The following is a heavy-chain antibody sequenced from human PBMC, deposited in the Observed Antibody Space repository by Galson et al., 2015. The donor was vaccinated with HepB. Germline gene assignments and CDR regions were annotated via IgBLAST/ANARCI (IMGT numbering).Heavy chain of an antibody. CDR2: ISYDGSNK. Sequence: SLRLSCAASGFTFSSYAMHWVRQAPGKGLEWVAVISYDGSNKYYADSVKGRFTISRDNSKNTLYLQMNSLRAEDTAVYYCARDPRRSSGWYFVYWGQGTLVTVSS. CDR3: ARDPRRSSGWYFVY. CDR1: GFTFSSYA. V-gene: IGHV3-30*04. D-gene: IGHD6-19*01. J-gene: IGHJ4*02.